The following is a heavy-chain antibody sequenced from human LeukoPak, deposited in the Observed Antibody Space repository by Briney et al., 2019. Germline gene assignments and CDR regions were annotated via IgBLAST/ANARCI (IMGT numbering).Heavy chain of an antibody. CDR2: ISYDGSNK. CDR3: AKGGAFTRFGMLNYYYMDV. Sequence: GGSLRLSCAASGFTFSSYGMHWVRQAPGRGLEWVAVISYDGSNKYYADSVKGRFTISRDNSKNTLYLQMNSLRAEDTAVYYCAKGGAFTRFGMLNYYYMDVWGKGTTVTVSS. CDR1: GFTFSSYG. D-gene: IGHD3-10*02. J-gene: IGHJ6*03. V-gene: IGHV3-30*18.